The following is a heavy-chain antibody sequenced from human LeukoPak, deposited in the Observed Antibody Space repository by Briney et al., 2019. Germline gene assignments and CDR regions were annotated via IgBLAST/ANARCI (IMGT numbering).Heavy chain of an antibody. CDR2: IRSKAYGGTT. V-gene: IGHV3-49*03. D-gene: IGHD2-15*01. CDR1: GFTFGDYA. CDR3: TRDGLGYCSGGSCGSAEYFQR. J-gene: IGHJ1*01. Sequence: GGSPRLSCTASGFTFGDYAMSWFRQAPGKGLEWVGFIRSKAYGGTTEYAASVKGRFTISRDDSKSIAYLQMNSLKTEDTAVYYCTRDGLGYCSGGSCGSAEYFQRWGQGTLVTVSS.